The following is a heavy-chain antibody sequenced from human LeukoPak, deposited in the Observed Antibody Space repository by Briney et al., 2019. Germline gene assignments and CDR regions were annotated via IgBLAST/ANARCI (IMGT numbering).Heavy chain of an antibody. J-gene: IGHJ4*02. Sequence: GGSLRLSCAVSGFTVSSNYMSWVRQAPGKGLEWVSVIYSGGSTYYADSVKGRFTISRDNSKNTLYLQMNSLRAEDTAVYYCAKEGSSGELDYWGQGTLVTVSS. CDR1: GFTVSSNY. D-gene: IGHD6-13*01. CDR2: IYSGGST. V-gene: IGHV3-66*01. CDR3: AKEGSSGELDY.